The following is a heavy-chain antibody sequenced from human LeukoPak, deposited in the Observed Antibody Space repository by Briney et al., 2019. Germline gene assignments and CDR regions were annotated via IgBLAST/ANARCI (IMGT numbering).Heavy chain of an antibody. CDR2: IYYSGST. Sequence: SETLSLTCTVSGGSISSSSYYWGWIRQPLGKGLEWIGSIYYSGSTYYNPSLKSRVTISVDTSKNQFSLKLSSVTAADTAVYYCARDTGLYYGMDVWGQGTTVTVSS. V-gene: IGHV4-39*01. CDR1: GGSISSSSYY. D-gene: IGHD5-18*01. CDR3: ARDTGLYYGMDV. J-gene: IGHJ6*02.